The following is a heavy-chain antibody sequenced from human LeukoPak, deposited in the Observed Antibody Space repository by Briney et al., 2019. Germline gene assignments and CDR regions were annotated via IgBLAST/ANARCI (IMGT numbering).Heavy chain of an antibody. CDR3: ARDIYGDYPSYLDY. D-gene: IGHD4-17*01. J-gene: IGHJ4*02. V-gene: IGHV3-30-3*01. Sequence: PGRSLRLSCAASGFTFSSYAMHWVRQAPGKGLEWVAVISYDGSNKYYADSVKGRFTISRDNSKNTLYLQMNSLRAEDTAVYYCARDIYGDYPSYLDYWGQGTLVTVSS. CDR2: ISYDGSNK. CDR1: GFTFSSYA.